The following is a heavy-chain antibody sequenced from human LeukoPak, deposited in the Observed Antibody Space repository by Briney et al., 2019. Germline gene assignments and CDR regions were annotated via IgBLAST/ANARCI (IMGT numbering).Heavy chain of an antibody. D-gene: IGHD6-19*01. CDR2: ISGSGGST. CDR1: GFTFSSYA. J-gene: IGHJ3*02. V-gene: IGHV3-23*01. Sequence: GGSLRLSCAASGFTFSSYAMSWVRQAPGKGLEWVSAISGSGGSTYYADSVKGRFTISRDNSKNTLYLQMNSLRAEDTAVYYCAKDRLGSGWYTDTDAFDIWGQGTMVTVSS. CDR3: AKDRLGSGWYTDTDAFDI.